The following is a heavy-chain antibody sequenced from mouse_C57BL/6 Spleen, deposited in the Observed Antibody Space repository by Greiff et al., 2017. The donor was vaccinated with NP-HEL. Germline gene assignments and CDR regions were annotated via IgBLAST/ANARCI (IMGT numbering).Heavy chain of an antibody. CDR2: ISRGSSTI. J-gene: IGHJ2*01. V-gene: IGHV5-17*01. CDR3: ARRSTMVTTDFDY. Sequence: EVKLMESGGGLVKPGGSLKLSCAASGFTFSDYGMHWVRQAPEKGLEWVAYISRGSSTIYYADTVKGRFTISRDNAKNTLFLQMTSLRSEDTAMYYCARRSTMVTTDFDYWGQGTTLTVSS. CDR1: GFTFSDYG. D-gene: IGHD2-2*01.